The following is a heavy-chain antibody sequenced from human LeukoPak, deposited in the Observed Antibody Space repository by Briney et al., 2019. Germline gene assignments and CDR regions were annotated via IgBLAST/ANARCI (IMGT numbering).Heavy chain of an antibody. J-gene: IGHJ4*02. V-gene: IGHV4-59*01. D-gene: IGHD6-19*01. CDR2: IYYSGNT. Sequence: SETLSLTCTVSGGSISSYYWSWIRQPPGKGLEWIGYIYYSGNTYYNPSLKSRVTISVDTSKNQFSLKVNSVTAADTAVYYCARLPADSSAWYVDYWGQGTLVTVSS. CDR3: ARLPADSSAWYVDY. CDR1: GGSISSYY.